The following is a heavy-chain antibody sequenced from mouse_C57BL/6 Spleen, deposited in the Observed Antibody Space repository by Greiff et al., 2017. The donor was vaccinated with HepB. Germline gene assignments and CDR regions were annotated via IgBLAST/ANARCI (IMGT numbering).Heavy chain of an antibody. CDR1: GYTFTSYW. Sequence: QVQLQQPGAELVKPGASVKLSCKASGYTFTSYWMQWVKQRPGQGLEWIGEIDPSDSYTNYNQKFKGKATLTVDTSSSTAYMQLSSLTSEDSAVYYCARGGWLEGFAYWGQGTLVTVSA. CDR2: IDPSDSYT. V-gene: IGHV1-50*01. J-gene: IGHJ3*01. CDR3: ARGGWLEGFAY. D-gene: IGHD2-3*01.